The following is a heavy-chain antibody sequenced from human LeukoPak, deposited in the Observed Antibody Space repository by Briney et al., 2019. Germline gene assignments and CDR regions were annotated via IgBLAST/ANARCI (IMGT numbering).Heavy chain of an antibody. Sequence: ASVKVSCKASEYTFTSYDINWVRQATGQGLEWMGWMNPNSGNTGYAQKFQGRVTITRNTSISTAYMELSSLRSEDTAVYYCARRKGYYYYYYMDVWGKGTTVTVSS. J-gene: IGHJ6*03. CDR3: ARRKGYYYYYYMDV. CDR1: EYTFTSYD. V-gene: IGHV1-8*01. CDR2: MNPNSGNT.